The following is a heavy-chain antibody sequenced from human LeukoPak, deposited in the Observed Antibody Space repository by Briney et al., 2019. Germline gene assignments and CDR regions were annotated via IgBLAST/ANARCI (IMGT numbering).Heavy chain of an antibody. Sequence: ASVKVSCKASGYTFTSYGISWVRQPPGQGLEWMGWISAYNSNTNYAQKLQGRVTMTTDTSTSTAYMELRSLGSDDTAVYYCARVGHSSSSSGWFDPWGQGTLVTVSS. J-gene: IGHJ5*02. CDR3: ARVGHSSSSSGWFDP. D-gene: IGHD6-6*01. CDR2: ISAYNSNT. CDR1: GYTFTSYG. V-gene: IGHV1-18*01.